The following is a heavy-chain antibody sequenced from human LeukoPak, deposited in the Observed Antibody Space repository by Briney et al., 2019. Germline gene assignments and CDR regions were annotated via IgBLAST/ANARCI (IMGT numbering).Heavy chain of an antibody. CDR1: GGSISSYY. CDR3: ATNSNYGALFDY. J-gene: IGHJ4*02. D-gene: IGHD4-11*01. CDR2: IYYSGST. V-gene: IGHV4-59*01. Sequence: SETLSLTCTVSGGSISSYYWSWIRQPPGKGLEWIGYIYYSGSTNYNPSLKSRVTISVDTSKNQFSLKLSSVTAADTAVYYCATNSNYGALFDYWGQGTLVPVSS.